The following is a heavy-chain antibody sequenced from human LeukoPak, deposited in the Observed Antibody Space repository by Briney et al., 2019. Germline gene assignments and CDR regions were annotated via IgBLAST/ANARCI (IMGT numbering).Heavy chain of an antibody. CDR1: GFTFSSYG. V-gene: IGHV3-23*01. Sequence: GGSLRLSCAASGFTFSSYGMHWVRQAPGKGLEWVSTISGSGASIYYVDSVKGRFTISRDNSKNTLYLQMNSLRAEDTAVYYCAKTITGTLDYWGQGTLVTVSS. J-gene: IGHJ4*02. CDR3: AKTITGTLDY. D-gene: IGHD1-20*01. CDR2: ISGSGASI.